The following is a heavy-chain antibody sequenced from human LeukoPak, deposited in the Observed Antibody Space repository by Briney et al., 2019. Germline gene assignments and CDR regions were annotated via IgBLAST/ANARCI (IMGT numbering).Heavy chain of an antibody. Sequence: GGSLRLSCAASGFTLSSYAMSWVRQAPGKGLEWVSAISGSGGSTYYADSVKGRFTISRDNSKNTLYLQMNSMRVEDTAVYYCAKVYYVFWSGYLDYWGQGTLVTVSS. V-gene: IGHV3-23*01. CDR2: ISGSGGST. D-gene: IGHD3-3*01. J-gene: IGHJ4*02. CDR1: GFTLSSYA. CDR3: AKVYYVFWSGYLDY.